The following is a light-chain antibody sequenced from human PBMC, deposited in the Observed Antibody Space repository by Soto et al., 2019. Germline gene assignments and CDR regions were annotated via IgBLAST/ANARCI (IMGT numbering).Light chain of an antibody. CDR2: GAS. CDR3: QQYNNWLGT. Sequence: EIVMTQSPATLSVSPGERATLSCRASQSVSSNLAWYQQKPGQAPRLLIYGASTRATGIPARFSGSGFGTEFTLTLSSLQSEDFAVYYCQQYNNWLGTFGQGTKVEIK. J-gene: IGKJ1*01. V-gene: IGKV3-15*01. CDR1: QSVSSN.